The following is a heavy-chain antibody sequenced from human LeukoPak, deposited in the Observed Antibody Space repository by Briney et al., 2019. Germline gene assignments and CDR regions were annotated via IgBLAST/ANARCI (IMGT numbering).Heavy chain of an antibody. D-gene: IGHD2-2*02. CDR1: GGTFSSYT. CDR3: ARDRRVGTICYSS. CDR2: IIPILGIA. J-gene: IGHJ4*02. Sequence: ASVKVSCKASGGTFSSYTISWVRQAPGQGLEWMGRIIPILGIANYAQKFQGRVTSTADKPTSTAYKELSSLRSEDTAVYYCARDRRVGTICYSSWGQGTLVTVSS. V-gene: IGHV1-69*04.